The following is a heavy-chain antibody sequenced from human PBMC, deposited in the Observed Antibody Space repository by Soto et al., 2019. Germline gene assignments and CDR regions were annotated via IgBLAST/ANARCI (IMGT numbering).Heavy chain of an antibody. V-gene: IGHV6-1*01. Sequence: PSQTLSLTCAISGDSVSSNSAAWNWIRQSPSRGLEWLGRTYYRSKWYNDYAVSVKSRITINPDTSKNQFSLQLNSGPPEDTAVYYCERAYCSGGSCWAWPSWFVPWGKGTLVTVSS. CDR2: TYYRSKWYN. J-gene: IGHJ5*02. CDR1: GDSVSSNSAA. D-gene: IGHD2-15*01. CDR3: ERAYCSGGSCWAWPSWFVP.